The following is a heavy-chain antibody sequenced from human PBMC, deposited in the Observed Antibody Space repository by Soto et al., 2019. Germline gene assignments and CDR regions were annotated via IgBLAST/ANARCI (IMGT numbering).Heavy chain of an antibody. D-gene: IGHD5-18*01. V-gene: IGHV4-59*12. CDR2: INYSGST. Sequence: PSETPSLTCTVSGGSISSYYWSWIRQPPGKGLEWIGDINYSGSTNYNPSLKSRVTISVDTSKNQFSLKLSSVTAADTAVYYCARGLQLWFQPYYYGMDVWGQGTTVTVSS. CDR1: GGSISSYY. J-gene: IGHJ6*02. CDR3: ARGLQLWFQPYYYGMDV.